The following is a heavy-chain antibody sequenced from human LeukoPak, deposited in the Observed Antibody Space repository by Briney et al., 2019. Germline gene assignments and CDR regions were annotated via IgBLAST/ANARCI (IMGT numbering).Heavy chain of an antibody. D-gene: IGHD5-24*01. CDR1: GGSISSYY. CDR2: IYYSGST. V-gene: IGHV4-59*08. Sequence: PSETLSLTCTVSGGSISSYYWSWIRQPPGKGLEWIGYIYYSGSTNYNPSLKSRVTISVDTSKNQFSLKLSSVTAADTAVYYCARQGDGYSNWFDPWGQGTLVTVSS. CDR3: ARQGDGYSNWFDP. J-gene: IGHJ5*02.